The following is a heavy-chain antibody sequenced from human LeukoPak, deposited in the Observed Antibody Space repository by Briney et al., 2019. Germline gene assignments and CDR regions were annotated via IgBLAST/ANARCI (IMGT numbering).Heavy chain of an antibody. CDR2: IYYSGST. V-gene: IGHV4-59*01. CDR3: ARDGVTVTQGYFDL. Sequence: SETLSLTCTVSGGSISSYYWSWIRQPPGKGLEWIGYIYYSGSTNYNPSLKSRVTISVDTSKNQFSLKLSSVTAADTAVYYCARDGVTVTQGYFDLWGRGTLVTVSS. J-gene: IGHJ2*01. CDR1: GGSISSYY. D-gene: IGHD4-17*01.